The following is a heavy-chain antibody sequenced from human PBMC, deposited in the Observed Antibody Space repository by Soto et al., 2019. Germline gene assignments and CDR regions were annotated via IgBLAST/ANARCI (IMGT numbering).Heavy chain of an antibody. V-gene: IGHV4-30-2*01. CDR2: IYHSGST. CDR1: GGSISSCGYS. Sequence: PSETLSLTCAVSGGSISSCGYSWSWIRQPPGKGLEWIGYIYHSGSTYYNPSLKSRVTISVDRSKNQFSLKLRSVTAADTAVYYCARGGYYFDYWGQGTLVTVS. J-gene: IGHJ4*02. CDR3: ARGGYYFDY. D-gene: IGHD5-12*01.